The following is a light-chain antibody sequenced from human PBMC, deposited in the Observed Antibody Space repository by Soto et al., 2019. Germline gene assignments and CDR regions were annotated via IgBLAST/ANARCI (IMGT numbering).Light chain of an antibody. V-gene: IGKV3-20*01. CDR1: QSVSSSS. J-gene: IGKJ1*01. CDR3: QQYGSSPET. CDR2: GTS. Sequence: ETVLTQSPGTLSLSPGERATLSCMASQSVSSSSLAWYQQRPGQAPRLLIYGTSSRATGIPDRFSGSGSGTDFTLTISRLEPEDFAVYYCQQYGSSPETFGQGTKVDIK.